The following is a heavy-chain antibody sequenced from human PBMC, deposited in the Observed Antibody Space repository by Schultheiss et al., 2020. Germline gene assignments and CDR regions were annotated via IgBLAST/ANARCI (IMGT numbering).Heavy chain of an antibody. V-gene: IGHV4-39*01. CDR3: ARGPRRNYDFWSGYPYYYYYYGMDV. CDR1: GGSISSSSYY. D-gene: IGHD3-3*01. CDR2: IYYSGST. Sequence: SETLSLTCTVSGGSISSSSYYWGWIRQPPGKGLEWIGSIYYSGSTYYNPSLKSRVTISVDTSKNQFSLKLSSVTAADTAVYYCARGPRRNYDFWSGYPYYYYYYGMDVWGQGTTVTVSS. J-gene: IGHJ6*02.